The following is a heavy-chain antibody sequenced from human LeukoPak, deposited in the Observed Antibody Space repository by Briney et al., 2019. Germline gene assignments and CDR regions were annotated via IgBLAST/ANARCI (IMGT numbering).Heavy chain of an antibody. V-gene: IGHV1-69*05. CDR3: ARDIAVAGTGWFDP. CDR1: GGTFSSYA. D-gene: IGHD6-19*01. J-gene: IGHJ5*02. CDR2: IIPIFGTA. Sequence: SVKVSCKASGGTFSSYAISWVRQAPGQGLEWMGRIIPIFGTANYAQKFQGRVTITTDESTSTAYMELSSLRSEDTAVYYCARDIAVAGTGWFDPWGQGTLVTVSS.